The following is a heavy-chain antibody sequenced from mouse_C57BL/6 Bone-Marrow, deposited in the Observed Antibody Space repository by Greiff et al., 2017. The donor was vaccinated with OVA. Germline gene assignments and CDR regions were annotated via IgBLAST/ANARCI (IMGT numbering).Heavy chain of an antibody. CDR2: IRNKANGYTT. Sequence: EVKLVESGGGLVQPGGSLSLSCAASGFTFTDYYMSWVRQPPGKALEWLGFIRNKANGYTTEYSASVKGRFTISRDNSQSILYLQMNALRAEDSATYYCARSLLRRYFDVWGTGTTVTVSS. D-gene: IGHD1-1*01. J-gene: IGHJ1*03. CDR1: GFTFTDYY. V-gene: IGHV7-3*01. CDR3: ARSLLRRYFDV.